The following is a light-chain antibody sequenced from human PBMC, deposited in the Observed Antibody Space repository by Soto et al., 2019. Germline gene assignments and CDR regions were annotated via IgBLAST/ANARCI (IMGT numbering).Light chain of an antibody. CDR2: DAS. Sequence: IVLTQSPATLSLSPGERATVSCRASQSVSSHLAWYQQKRGQAPRLLIYDASSRATGIPARFSGSGSGTDFTLTISSLEPEDFAVYYCQQGGNWPLTFGQGTRLENK. CDR1: QSVSSH. J-gene: IGKJ5*01. CDR3: QQGGNWPLT. V-gene: IGKV3-11*01.